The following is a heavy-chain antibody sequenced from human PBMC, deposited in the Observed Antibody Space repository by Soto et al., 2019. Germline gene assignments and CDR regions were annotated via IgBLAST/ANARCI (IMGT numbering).Heavy chain of an antibody. Sequence: PGGSLRLSCAASRFTFSSYWMSWVRQAPGKGLEWVANIKQDGSEKYFVDSVKGRFTISRDNAKNSLYLEMNSLRAEDTAVYYCATLDPPTDFWGQGTLVTVSS. CDR1: RFTFSSYW. CDR2: IKQDGSEK. CDR3: ATLDPPTDF. V-gene: IGHV3-7*01. J-gene: IGHJ4*02. D-gene: IGHD1-1*01.